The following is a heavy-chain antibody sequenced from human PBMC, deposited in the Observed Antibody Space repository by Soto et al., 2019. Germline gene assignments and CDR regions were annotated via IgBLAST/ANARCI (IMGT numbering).Heavy chain of an antibody. CDR3: ARGRSYYGAGSLNWFDP. CDR2: INHSGTT. D-gene: IGHD3-10*01. CDR1: GGPFSGYY. Sequence: EQLQQWGAGLLKPSETLSLTCGVYGGPFSGYYWSWIRQPPGKGLEWIGEINHSGTTNYNPSLKSRVTTSIDTSKNQFSLKLSSVTAADTAVYYCARGRSYYGAGSLNWFDPWGQGTLVTVSS. J-gene: IGHJ5*02. V-gene: IGHV4-34*01.